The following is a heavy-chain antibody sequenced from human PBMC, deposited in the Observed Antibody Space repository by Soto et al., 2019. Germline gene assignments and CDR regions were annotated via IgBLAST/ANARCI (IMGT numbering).Heavy chain of an antibody. Sequence: QITLKESGPTLVKPTQTLTLTCTFSGFSLNTGGAGVGWIRQPPGKALEWLALIYWNDDERYSPSLKSKLTITKDASKNPVVLTMTNMDPVDTATYYCAHRGYGDYPRDNWFDPWGQGTLVTVSS. CDR2: IYWNDDE. D-gene: IGHD4-17*01. CDR3: AHRGYGDYPRDNWFDP. V-gene: IGHV2-5*01. CDR1: GFSLNTGGAG. J-gene: IGHJ5*02.